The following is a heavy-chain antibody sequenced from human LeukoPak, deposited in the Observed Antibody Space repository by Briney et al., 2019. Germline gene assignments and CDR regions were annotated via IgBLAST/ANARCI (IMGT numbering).Heavy chain of an antibody. V-gene: IGHV4-59*08. D-gene: IGHD5-18*01. J-gene: IGHJ4*02. CDR3: ARVDTAMGIPDY. Sequence: SETLSLTCTVSGGSISSYYWSWIRQPPGKGLEWIGYIHYSGSTYYNPSLKSRVTISVDTSKNQFSLKLSSVTAADTAVYYCARVDTAMGIPDYWGQGTLVTVSS. CDR2: IHYSGST. CDR1: GGSISSYY.